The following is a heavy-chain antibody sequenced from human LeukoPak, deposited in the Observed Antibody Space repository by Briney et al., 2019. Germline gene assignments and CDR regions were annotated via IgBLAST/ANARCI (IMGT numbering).Heavy chain of an antibody. D-gene: IGHD3-16*02. CDR1: GFTVFNYW. Sequence: GGSLRLSCAASGFTVFNYWMSWVRQAPGKGLEWVANINLDGSQKYYVDSLKGRFTISRDNAKNSLYLQMDSLRAEDTAVYYCARLREITFGGVIGIDYWGQGTLVTVSS. CDR2: INLDGSQK. V-gene: IGHV3-7*01. CDR3: ARLREITFGGVIGIDY. J-gene: IGHJ4*02.